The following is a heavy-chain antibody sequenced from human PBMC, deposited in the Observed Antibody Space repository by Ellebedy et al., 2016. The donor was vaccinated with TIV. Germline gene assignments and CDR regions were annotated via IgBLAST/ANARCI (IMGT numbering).Heavy chain of an antibody. CDR3: AKDTGRWSFDN. D-gene: IGHD2-15*01. CDR1: GFTVSGYW. CDR2: INTDGSSK. J-gene: IGHJ4*02. Sequence: GGSLRLSCAASGFTVSGYWMHWVRQAPGKGLVWLSRINTDGSSKSYADLVEGRFTISRDNAKNTVYLQIDRLRAEDTAVYYCAKDTGRWSFDNWGQGTLVTVSS. V-gene: IGHV3-74*01.